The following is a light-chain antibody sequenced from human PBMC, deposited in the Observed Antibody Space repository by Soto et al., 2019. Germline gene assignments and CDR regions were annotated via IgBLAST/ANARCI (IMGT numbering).Light chain of an antibody. V-gene: IGLV1-51*01. J-gene: IGLJ1*01. CDR2: DNT. Sequence: QSVLAQSPSVAAAPGQRVTISCSGSSSNIPYRFVSWYQQVPGMARTLLIYDNTRRPSGVPDRFSATKSGPSATLDIAGLQPAAEPVCSCASWDIDLQGCGFGPGTKVT. CDR3: ASWDIDLQGCG. CDR1: SSNIPYRF.